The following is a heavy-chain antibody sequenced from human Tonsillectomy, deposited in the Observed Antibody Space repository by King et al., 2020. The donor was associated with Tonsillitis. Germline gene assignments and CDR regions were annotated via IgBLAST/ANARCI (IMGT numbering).Heavy chain of an antibody. CDR3: ARVLVVRGVGAYDI. D-gene: IGHD3-10*01. J-gene: IGHJ3*02. Sequence: VQLVESGGGLVKPGGSLRLSCAASGFTFSSYSLHWVRQGPGKGLEWVSSITSSSNYIYYADSMEGRCTISRDNAKNSLYLQMNSLRAEDTAMYYCARVLVVRGVGAYDIWGQGTMVTVSS. V-gene: IGHV3-21*01. CDR1: GFTFSSYS. CDR2: ITSSSNYI.